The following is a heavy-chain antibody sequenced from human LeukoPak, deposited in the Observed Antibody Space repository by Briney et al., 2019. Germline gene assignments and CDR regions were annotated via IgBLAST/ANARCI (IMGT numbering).Heavy chain of an antibody. CDR3: ARDSKVVAAKTYDY. V-gene: IGHV4-59*01. D-gene: IGHD2-15*01. J-gene: IGHJ4*02. Sequence: SETLSLTCTVSRDSISGYSWSWIRQSPGGGLEWIGYIYYSGSTNYNPSLKSRVTISVDTSKNQFSLKLSSVTAADTAVYYCARDSKVVAAKTYDYWGQGTLVTVSS. CDR1: RDSISGYS. CDR2: IYYSGST.